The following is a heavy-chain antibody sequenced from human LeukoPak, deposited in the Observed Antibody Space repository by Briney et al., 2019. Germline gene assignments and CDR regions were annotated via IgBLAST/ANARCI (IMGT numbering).Heavy chain of an antibody. D-gene: IGHD4-17*01. CDR1: GFIVSNKY. Sequence: GGSLRLTCAASGFIVSNKYMTWVRQAPGKGLEWVAHIYNDGRTYYADSVKGRCAISRDNSKNTLYLQVNSLRVEDTAIYYCARRAGEYSHPYDYWVQGTLVPVSS. CDR3: ARRAGEYSHPYDY. V-gene: IGHV3-53*01. CDR2: IYNDGRT. J-gene: IGHJ4*02.